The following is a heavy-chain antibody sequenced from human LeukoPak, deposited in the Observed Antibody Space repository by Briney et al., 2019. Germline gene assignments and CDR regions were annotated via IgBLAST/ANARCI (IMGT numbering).Heavy chain of an antibody. J-gene: IGHJ4*02. CDR2: IYPGDSDT. CDR1: GYSFTSYW. Sequence: GESLKISCNGSGYSFTSYWIGWVRQMPGKGLEWMGIIYPGDSDTRYSPSFQGQVTISADKSISTAYLQWSSLKASDTAMYYCARPAGVATIGGHIDYWGQGTLVTVSS. CDR3: ARPAGVATIGGHIDY. D-gene: IGHD5-12*01. V-gene: IGHV5-51*01.